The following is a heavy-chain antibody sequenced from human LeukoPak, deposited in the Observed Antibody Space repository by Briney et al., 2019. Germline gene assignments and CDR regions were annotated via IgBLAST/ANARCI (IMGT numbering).Heavy chain of an antibody. CDR3: ARRSPYSTGWSSYFDY. J-gene: IGHJ4*02. CDR2: INHSGST. CDR1: GGSFSGYY. Sequence: SETLSLTCAVYGGSFSGYYWSWIRQPPGKGLEWIGEINHSGSTNYNPSLKSRVTISLDKSRNHFSLKLTSVTAADSAVYYCARRSPYSTGWSSYFDYWGQGALVTVSS. V-gene: IGHV4-34*01. D-gene: IGHD6-19*01.